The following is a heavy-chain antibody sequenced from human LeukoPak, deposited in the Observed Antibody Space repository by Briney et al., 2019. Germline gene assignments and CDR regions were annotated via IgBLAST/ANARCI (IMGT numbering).Heavy chain of an antibody. CDR2: INPHSGDT. D-gene: IGHD6-13*01. Sequence: ASVKVSYKASGYSFTGYYMHWVRQAPGQGLEWMGWINPHSGDTGYAQKFQGRVTMTRDMSITTTYMELTRLRSDDTAFYYCARWDGYSSSPDYWGQGSLVTVSS. J-gene: IGHJ4*02. CDR3: ARWDGYSSSPDY. V-gene: IGHV1-2*02. CDR1: GYSFTGYY.